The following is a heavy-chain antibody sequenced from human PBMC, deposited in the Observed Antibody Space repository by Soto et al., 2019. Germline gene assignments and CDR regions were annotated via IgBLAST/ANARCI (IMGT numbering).Heavy chain of an antibody. V-gene: IGHV3-23*01. CDR2: ISGGGDTT. CDR3: AKGRVGSGSLPPRFDS. Sequence: EVQLLESGGGLVQPGGSLRLSCAASGFTFNNYAMTWVRQAAGKGLEWVSAISGGGDTTSYADSVKGRFTVSRDGSKNTLYRQMSSLRAKDPALYYCAKGRVGSGSLPPRFDSGGQGPLVTVSS. D-gene: IGHD3-10*01. J-gene: IGHJ4*02. CDR1: GFTFNNYA.